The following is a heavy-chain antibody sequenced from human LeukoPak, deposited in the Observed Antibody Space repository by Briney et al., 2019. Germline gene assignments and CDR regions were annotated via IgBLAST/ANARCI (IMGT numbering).Heavy chain of an antibody. CDR1: GGTFSSYA. D-gene: IGHD3-22*01. CDR3: ARAQNTYYYDSSGYYYNY. J-gene: IGHJ4*02. CDR2: IIPIFGTA. Sequence: SVKVSCKASGGTFSSYAISWVRQAPGQGLEWMGRIIPIFGTANYARKFQGRVTITTDESTSTAYMELSSLRSEDTAVYYCARAQNTYYYDSSGYYYNYWGQGTLVTVSS. V-gene: IGHV1-69*05.